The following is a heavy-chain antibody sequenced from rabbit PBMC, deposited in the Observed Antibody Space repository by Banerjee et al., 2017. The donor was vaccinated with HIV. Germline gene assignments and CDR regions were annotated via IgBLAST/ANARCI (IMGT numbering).Heavy chain of an antibody. Sequence: QEQLKESGGGLVQPGGSLKLSCKASGFDFSSNAVSWVRQAPGKGLEWIACIYTDSSGRTYYASWAKGRFTISKTSSTTVTLQMTSLTAADTATYFCGRGLTLADLWGQGTLVTVS. V-gene: IGHV1S45*01. J-gene: IGHJ3*01. D-gene: IGHD4-2*01. CDR1: GFDFSSNA. CDR3: GRGLTLADL. CDR2: IYTDSSGRT.